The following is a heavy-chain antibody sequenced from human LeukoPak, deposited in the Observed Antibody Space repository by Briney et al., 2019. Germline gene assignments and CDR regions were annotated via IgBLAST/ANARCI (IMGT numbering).Heavy chain of an antibody. Sequence: PGRSLRLSCAASGFTFSSYGMHWVRQAPGKGLEWVAVIWYDGSNKYYADSVKGRFTISRDNSKNTLYLQMNSLRAEDTAVYYCARDPCKSGSCYLDYWGQGTLVTVSS. D-gene: IGHD2-15*01. V-gene: IGHV3-33*01. CDR2: IWYDGSNK. CDR3: ARDPCKSGSCYLDY. J-gene: IGHJ4*02. CDR1: GFTFSSYG.